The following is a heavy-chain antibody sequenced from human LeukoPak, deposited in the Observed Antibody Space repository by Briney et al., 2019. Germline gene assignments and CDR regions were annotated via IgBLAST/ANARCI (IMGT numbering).Heavy chain of an antibody. CDR1: GFTFDDYV. J-gene: IGHJ4*02. CDR3: AKGVYYDSSGYVDY. D-gene: IGHD3-22*01. CDR2: ISWNSGSI. Sequence: GGSLRLSCAASGFTFDDYVMHWVRQAPGKGLEWVSGISWNSGSIGYADSVKGRFTISRDNAKNSLCLQMNSLRAEDTALYYCAKGVYYDSSGYVDYWGQGTLVTVSS. V-gene: IGHV3-9*01.